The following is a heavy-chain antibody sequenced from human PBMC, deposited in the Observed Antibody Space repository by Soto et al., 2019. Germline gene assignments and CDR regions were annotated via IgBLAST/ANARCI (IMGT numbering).Heavy chain of an antibody. CDR2: ISGTGFTT. CDR1: GFNFSNYD. CDR3: ARGGVY. V-gene: IGHV3-48*03. D-gene: IGHD2-8*01. J-gene: IGHJ4*02. Sequence: RLSCAACGFNFSNYDMNWLSQAPGGGLEWIAFISGTGFTTYYADSAWPRFTISRDNSQSALFLHMDSLTVDDSGIYFCARGGVYWGQGVPVTGSS.